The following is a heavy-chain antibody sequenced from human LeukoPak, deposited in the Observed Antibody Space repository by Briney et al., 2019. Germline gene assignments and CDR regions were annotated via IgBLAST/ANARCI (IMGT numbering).Heavy chain of an antibody. Sequence: PGGSLILSCAASGFTFSSYGMSWVRQAPGKGLEWVSVTSASGASIYYADSVRGRFTMSRDNSQNMLYLQMNSLRAEDTAVYYCAKALSGGSGMNDYWGQGTLVSVSS. V-gene: IGHV3-23*01. J-gene: IGHJ4*02. CDR3: AKALSGGSGMNDY. CDR1: GFTFSSYG. CDR2: TSASGASI. D-gene: IGHD3-10*01.